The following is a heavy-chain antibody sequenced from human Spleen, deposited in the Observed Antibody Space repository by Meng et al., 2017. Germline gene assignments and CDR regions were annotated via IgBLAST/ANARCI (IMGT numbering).Heavy chain of an antibody. CDR3: ATSRTFED. D-gene: IGHD1-14*01. J-gene: IGHJ4*02. V-gene: IGHV3-23*03. CDR2: IYSGGST. Sequence: GESLKISCAASGFTFSSYAMSWVRQAPGKGLEWVSVIYSGGSTYYADSVKGRFTISRDNAKNSLYLQMNSLTAEDTALYYCATSRTFEDWGQGTLVTVSS. CDR1: GFTFSSYA.